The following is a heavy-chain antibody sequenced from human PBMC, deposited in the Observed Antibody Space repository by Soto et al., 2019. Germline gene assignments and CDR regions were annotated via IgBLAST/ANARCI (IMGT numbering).Heavy chain of an antibody. V-gene: IGHV1-69*08. Sequence: QVQLVQSGAEVKKPGSSVKVSCKASGGTFSSYTISWVRQAPGQGLEWMGRIIPILGIANYAQKFQGRVTITADKSTSKAYMELSSLRFEETAVYYCARDAADYYDCSGSWFDHWGKGTLVTVSS. CDR3: ARDAADYYDCSGSWFDH. D-gene: IGHD3-22*01. J-gene: IGHJ5*02. CDR2: IIPILGIA. CDR1: GGTFSSYT.